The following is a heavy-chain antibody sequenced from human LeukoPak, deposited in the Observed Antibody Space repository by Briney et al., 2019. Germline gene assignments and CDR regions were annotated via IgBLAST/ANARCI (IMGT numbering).Heavy chain of an antibody. CDR3: ARDRRWLRSPNYYYYYGIDV. CDR1: GGSISSYY. D-gene: IGHD5-12*01. J-gene: IGHJ6*02. Sequence: SETLSLTCTVSGGSISSYYWSWIRQPPGKGLEWIGYIYYSGSTNYNPSLKSRVTISVDTSKNQFSLKLSSVTAADTAVYYCARDRRWLRSPNYYYYYGIDVWGQGITVSVSS. CDR2: IYYSGST. V-gene: IGHV4-59*01.